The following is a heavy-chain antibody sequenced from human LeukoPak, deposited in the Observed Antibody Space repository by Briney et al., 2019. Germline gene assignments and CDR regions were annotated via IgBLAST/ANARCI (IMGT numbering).Heavy chain of an antibody. CDR3: VRDRNGGCFDP. D-gene: IGHD2-8*01. Sequence: PGGSLRLSCAASGFTFSDYYMSWIRQAPGKGLEWVSYISSSGNTRYYADSVKGRFTISRDNANDSLYLQMNSLRAEDTAVYYCVRDRNGGCFDPWGQGTLVTVSS. V-gene: IGHV3-11*04. CDR1: GFTFSDYY. J-gene: IGHJ5*02. CDR2: ISSSGNTR.